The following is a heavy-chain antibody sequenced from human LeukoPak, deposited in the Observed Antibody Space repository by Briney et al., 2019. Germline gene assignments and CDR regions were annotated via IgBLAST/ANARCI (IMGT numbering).Heavy chain of an antibody. CDR1: GGSFSGYY. CDR3: ASMGRRYYDSSGYGG. CDR2: INHSGST. J-gene: IGHJ4*02. D-gene: IGHD3-22*01. Sequence: PSETLSLTCAVCGGSFSGYYWSWIRQPPGKGLEWIGEINHSGSTNYNPSLKSRVTISVDTSKNQFSLKLSSVTAADTAVYYCASMGRRYYDSSGYGGWGQGTLVTVSS. V-gene: IGHV4-34*01.